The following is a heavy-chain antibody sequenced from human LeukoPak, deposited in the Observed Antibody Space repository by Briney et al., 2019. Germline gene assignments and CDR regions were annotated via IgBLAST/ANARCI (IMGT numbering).Heavy chain of an antibody. D-gene: IGHD2/OR15-2a*01. CDR3: ARERIFDY. J-gene: IGHJ4*02. CDR2: FYTGGGT. CDR1: GFIFSNNY. Sequence: GGSLRLSWVASGFIFSNNYMSWVRQAPRKGLEWVSVFYTGGGTSYADSVKGRFTISRDDSKNTLYLQMNNLRAEDTAVYYCARERIFDYWGQGALVTVSS. V-gene: IGHV3-53*01.